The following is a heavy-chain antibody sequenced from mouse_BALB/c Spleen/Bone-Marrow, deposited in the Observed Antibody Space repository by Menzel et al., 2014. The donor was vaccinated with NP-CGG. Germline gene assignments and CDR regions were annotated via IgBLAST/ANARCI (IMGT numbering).Heavy chain of an antibody. Sequence: VQLVESGPELVKPGTSVKMSCKASGYTFTDYVIIWVKRRAGQGLEWIGEIYPGSGSTSYNEKFKDKATLTADKSSNTTYMQLSSLTSEDSAVYFCARGGNFAAMDYWGQGTSVTVSS. V-gene: IGHV1-77*01. CDR2: IYPGSGST. D-gene: IGHD2-1*01. J-gene: IGHJ4*01. CDR1: GYTFTDYV. CDR3: ARGGNFAAMDY.